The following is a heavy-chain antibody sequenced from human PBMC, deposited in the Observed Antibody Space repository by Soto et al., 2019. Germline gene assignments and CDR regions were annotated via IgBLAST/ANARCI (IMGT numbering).Heavy chain of an antibody. V-gene: IGHV1-69*01. CDR2: IIPIFGTA. Sequence: QAQLEQSGGEVKKPGSSVKVSCKASRVAFSKFIVTWVRQAPGLGLEWVGGIIPIFGTANYAQKFQGRVTITADESTSTSCMEVNNLRSEETAVYYCAKVRYSSPMGYYYGMDVWGQGATVTVSS. J-gene: IGHJ6*02. CDR3: AKVRYSSPMGYYYGMDV. CDR1: RVAFSKFI. D-gene: IGHD6-19*01.